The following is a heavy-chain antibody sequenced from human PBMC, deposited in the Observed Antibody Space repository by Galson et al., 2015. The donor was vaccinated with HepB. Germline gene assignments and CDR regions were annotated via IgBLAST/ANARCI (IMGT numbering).Heavy chain of an antibody. CDR2: ITNSGGVT. V-gene: IGHV3-23*01. J-gene: IGHJ4*02. CDR1: GFTFRNYA. Sequence: SLRLSCAASGFTFRNYAMNWVRQAPGKGLQWVSSITNSGGVTYYADSVKGRFTISRDNSKDTLYLQMNSLRVEDTAVYYCAKDQRSYYGAGSYSVTDFWGQGTLVTVSP. CDR3: AKDQRSYYGAGSYSVTDF. D-gene: IGHD3-10*01.